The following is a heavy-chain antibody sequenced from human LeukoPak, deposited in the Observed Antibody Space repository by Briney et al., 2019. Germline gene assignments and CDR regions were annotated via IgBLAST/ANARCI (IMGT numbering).Heavy chain of an antibody. J-gene: IGHJ4*02. CDR3: ARGCSDYYDRVTGYYNLYYLDY. D-gene: IGHD3-9*01. Sequence: PSETLSLTCTISGGSIGTYYWSWIRQPPRKGLEWIGFIFHSGSTDYNPSLKSRLTISLDRSKNQFSLNLSSVTAVDTAVYYCARGCSDYYDRVTGYYNLYYLDYWGQGTLVTVSS. CDR2: IFHSGST. V-gene: IGHV4-59*01. CDR1: GGSIGTYY.